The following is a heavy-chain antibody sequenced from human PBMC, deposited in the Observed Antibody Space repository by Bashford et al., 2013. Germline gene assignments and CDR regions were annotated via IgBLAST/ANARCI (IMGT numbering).Heavy chain of an antibody. CDR3: AKVGYYGSGLDY. CDR2: ISGSGRSA. Sequence: ETLSLTCAVEGGSFNGYYWSWIRQSPGKGLEWVSAISGSGRSAYYADSVKGRFTISRDNSNNTLYLQMNSLRVEDTALYYCAKVGYYGSGLDYWGQGTPVTVSS. D-gene: IGHD3-10*01. CDR1: GGSFNGYY. J-gene: IGHJ4*02. V-gene: IGHV3-23*01.